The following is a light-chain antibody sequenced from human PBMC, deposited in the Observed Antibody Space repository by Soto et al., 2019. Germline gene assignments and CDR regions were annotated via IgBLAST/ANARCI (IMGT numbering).Light chain of an antibody. Sequence: DIQMTQSPSSLSASVGDRVTITCRASQSISSYLNWYQQKPGKAPKLLIYAASSLQSGVPSRFSGSGSGTDFTLTFSSLQPEDFATYYCQQSYSTTWTFGQGTKVEIK. CDR1: QSISSY. J-gene: IGKJ1*01. CDR3: QQSYSTTWT. CDR2: AAS. V-gene: IGKV1-39*01.